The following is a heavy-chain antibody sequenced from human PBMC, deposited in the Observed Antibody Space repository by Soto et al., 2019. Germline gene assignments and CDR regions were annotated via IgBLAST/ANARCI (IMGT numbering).Heavy chain of an antibody. Sequence: PSETLSLTCTVSGGSISSYYWSWIRQPPGKGLEWIGYIYYSGSTNYNPSLKSRVTISVDTSKNQFSLKLSSVTAADTAVYYCARWSNYYDSSGYFNFDYWGQGTLVTVSS. CDR1: GGSISSYY. V-gene: IGHV4-59*08. J-gene: IGHJ4*02. D-gene: IGHD3-22*01. CDR2: IYYSGST. CDR3: ARWSNYYDSSGYFNFDY.